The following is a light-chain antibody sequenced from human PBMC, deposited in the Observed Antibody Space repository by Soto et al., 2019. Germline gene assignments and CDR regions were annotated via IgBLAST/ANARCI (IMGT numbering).Light chain of an antibody. CDR3: QQRSNCPREVN. J-gene: IGKJ3*01. V-gene: IGKV3-11*01. Sequence: EIVLTQSPDTLSLSPGERATLSCRASQSVRSSLAWYQQKPGQAPRLLIYDASNRATGIPARFSGSGSGTDFTLTIGSLEPETFAVYYCQQRSNCPREVNFGPGTKVVSK. CDR1: QSVRSS. CDR2: DAS.